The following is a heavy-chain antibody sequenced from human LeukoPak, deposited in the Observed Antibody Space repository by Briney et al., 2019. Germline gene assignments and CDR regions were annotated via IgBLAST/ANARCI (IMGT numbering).Heavy chain of an antibody. CDR2: INPNSGGT. CDR3: ARENEGTDAFDI. D-gene: IGHD1-1*01. V-gene: IGHV1-2*02. Sequence: ASVKVSCKASGYTFTGYYMHWVRQAPGQGLEWMGWINPNSGGTNYAQKFQGRVTMTRDTSISTAYMELSRLRSEDTAVYYSARENEGTDAFDIWGQGTMVTVSS. J-gene: IGHJ3*02. CDR1: GYTFTGYY.